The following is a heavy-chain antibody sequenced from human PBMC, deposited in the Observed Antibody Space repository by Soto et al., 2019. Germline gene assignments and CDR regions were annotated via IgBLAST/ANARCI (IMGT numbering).Heavy chain of an antibody. V-gene: IGHV5-51*01. Sequence: GGSLRLSCAASGFAFSNAWMSWVRQAPGKGLEWMGIIYPGDSDTRYSPSFQGQVTISADKSISTAYLQWSSLKASDTAMYYCARRGSYGYAMDVWGQGTTVTVSS. CDR1: GFAFSNAW. J-gene: IGHJ6*02. CDR3: ARRGSYGYAMDV. CDR2: IYPGDSDT. D-gene: IGHD6-19*01.